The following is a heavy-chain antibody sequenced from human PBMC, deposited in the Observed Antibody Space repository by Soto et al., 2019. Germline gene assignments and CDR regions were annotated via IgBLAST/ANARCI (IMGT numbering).Heavy chain of an antibody. CDR1: GYTFTSHY. CDR3: ARQGLGWELLRNYYYGMDV. J-gene: IGHJ6*01. V-gene: IGHV1-46*01. CDR2: INPSGGST. Sequence: ASVKVSCKASGYTFTSHYMHWVRQAPGQRLEWMGIINPSGGSTSYAQKFQGRVTMTRDTSTSTVYMELSSLGSEDTAVYYCARQGLGWELLRNYYYGMDVWGQGTTVTVSS. D-gene: IGHD1-26*01.